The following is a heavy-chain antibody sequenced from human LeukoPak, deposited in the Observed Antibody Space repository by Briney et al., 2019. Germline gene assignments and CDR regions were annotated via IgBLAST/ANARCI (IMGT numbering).Heavy chain of an antibody. J-gene: IGHJ4*02. V-gene: IGHV3-48*04. Sequence: PGGSLRLSCAASGFTLSTYSMNWVRQAPGKGLEWVSYISSTGTMYYADSVKGRFTISRDNAKNSLYLQMNSLRAEDTAVYYCARDQGNWNIDFWGQGTLVTVSS. CDR2: ISSTGTM. D-gene: IGHD1/OR15-1a*01. CDR3: ARDQGNWNIDF. CDR1: GFTLSTYS.